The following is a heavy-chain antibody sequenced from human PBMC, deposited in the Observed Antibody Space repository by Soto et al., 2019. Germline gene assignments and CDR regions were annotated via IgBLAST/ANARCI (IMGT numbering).Heavy chain of an antibody. CDR3: ARLFDTSGWYDY. V-gene: IGHV5-51*01. CDR1: GYSFTSYW. J-gene: IGHJ4*02. CDR2: IYPGDSDT. D-gene: IGHD6-19*01. Sequence: PGESLKISCKGSGYSFTSYWIGWVRQMPGKGLERMGIIYPGDSDTRYSPSFQGQVTISADKSITTTYLQWSSLKASDNAIYYCARLFDTSGWYDYWGQGTLVTVSS.